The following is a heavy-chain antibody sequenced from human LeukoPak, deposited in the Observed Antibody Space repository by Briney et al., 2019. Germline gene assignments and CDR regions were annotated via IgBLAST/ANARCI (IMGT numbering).Heavy chain of an antibody. Sequence: GASVKVSCKASGYTFTSYGISWVRQAPGQGLEWMGWISAYNGNTNYAQKLQGRVTMTTDTSTSTAYMELRSLRSDDTAVYYCARDVEGGPGIAAADPIDYWGQGTLVTVSS. D-gene: IGHD6-13*01. CDR1: GYTFTSYG. CDR3: ARDVEGGPGIAAADPIDY. J-gene: IGHJ4*02. V-gene: IGHV1-18*01. CDR2: ISAYNGNT.